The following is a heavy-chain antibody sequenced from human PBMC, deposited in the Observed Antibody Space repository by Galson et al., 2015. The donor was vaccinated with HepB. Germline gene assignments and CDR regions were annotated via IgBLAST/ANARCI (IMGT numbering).Heavy chain of an antibody. CDR1: GGTFSSHA. Sequence: SVKVSCKASGGTFSSHAISWVRQAPGQGLEWMGGIIPIFGTANYAQKFQGRVTITADESTSTAYMELSSLRSEDTAVYYCARGCSSTSLYRYIWSAPSGRGSLVTVSS. CDR3: ARGCSSTSLYRYIWSAP. J-gene: IGHJ5*02. V-gene: IGHV1-69*13. CDR2: IIPIFGTA. D-gene: IGHD2-2*01.